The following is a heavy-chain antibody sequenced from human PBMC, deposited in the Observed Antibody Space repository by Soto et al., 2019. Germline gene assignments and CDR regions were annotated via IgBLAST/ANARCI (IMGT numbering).Heavy chain of an antibody. J-gene: IGHJ3*02. CDR1: GFTFSSYG. CDR2: IWYDGSNK. D-gene: IGHD3-10*01. V-gene: IGHV3-33*01. CDR3: ARDLHTGARYAFDI. Sequence: QVQLVESGGGVVQPGRSLRLSCAASGFTFSSYGMHWVRQAPGKGLEWVAVIWYDGSNKYYADSVKGRFTISRDNSKNTPYLQMNSLRAEDTAVYYCARDLHTGARYAFDIWGQGTMVTVSS.